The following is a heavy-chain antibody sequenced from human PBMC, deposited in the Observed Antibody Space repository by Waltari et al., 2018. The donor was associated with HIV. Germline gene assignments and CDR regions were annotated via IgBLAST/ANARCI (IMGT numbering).Heavy chain of an antibody. CDR3: TTRTPTVTTTYFDY. CDR2: IKSKTDGGTT. J-gene: IGHJ4*02. D-gene: IGHD4-17*01. CDR1: GLSFSNAW. V-gene: IGHV3-15*01. Sequence: EVQLVESGGGLVKPGGSLRPSCAASGLSFSNAWMSWVRQAPGKGLEWVGRIKSKTDGGTTDYAAPVKGRFTISRDDSKNTLYLQMNSLKTEDTAVYYCTTRTPTVTTTYFDYWGQGTLVTVSS.